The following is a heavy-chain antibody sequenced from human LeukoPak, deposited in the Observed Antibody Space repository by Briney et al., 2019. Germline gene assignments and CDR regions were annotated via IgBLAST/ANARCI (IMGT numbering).Heavy chain of an antibody. CDR1: GFTFSNAW. Sequence: GGSLRLSCAASGFTFSNAWMSWVRQAPGKGLEWVGRIKSKTDGGTTDYVAPVKGRFTISRDNSKNTLYLQVNSLRTEDTAVYYCAAAVTGRESRNNYLDYWGRGTLVTASS. CDR2: IKSKTDGGTT. CDR3: AAAVTGRESRNNYLDY. J-gene: IGHJ4*02. V-gene: IGHV3-15*01. D-gene: IGHD6-19*01.